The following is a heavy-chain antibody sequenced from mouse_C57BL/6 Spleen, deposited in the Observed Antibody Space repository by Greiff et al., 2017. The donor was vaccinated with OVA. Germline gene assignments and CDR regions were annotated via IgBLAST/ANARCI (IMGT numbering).Heavy chain of an antibody. CDR2: IWSGGST. CDR3: ARKGYGYFDV. Sequence: QVQLQQSGPGLVQPSQSLSITCTVSGFSLTSYGVHWDRQSPGKGLEWLGVIWSGGSTDYNAAFISRLSISKDNSKSQVFFKMNSLQADDTAIYYCARKGYGYFDVWGTGTTVTVSS. CDR1: GFSLTSYG. J-gene: IGHJ1*03. V-gene: IGHV2-2*01.